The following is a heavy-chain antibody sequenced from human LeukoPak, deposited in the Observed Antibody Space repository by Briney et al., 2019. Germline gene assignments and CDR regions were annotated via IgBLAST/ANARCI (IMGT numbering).Heavy chain of an antibody. CDR2: ISGSGGST. J-gene: IGHJ4*02. Sequence: RGSLRLSCAASGFTFSSYAMSWVRQAPGKGLEWVSAISGSGGSTYYADSVKGRFTISRDNSKNTLYRQMNNLRAEDTAVYYCAKGSSGSYGYWGQGTLVTVSS. CDR3: AKGSSGSYGY. D-gene: IGHD3-10*01. CDR1: GFTFSSYA. V-gene: IGHV3-23*01.